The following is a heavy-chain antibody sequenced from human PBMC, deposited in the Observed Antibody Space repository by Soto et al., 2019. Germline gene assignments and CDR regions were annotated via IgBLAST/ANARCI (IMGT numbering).Heavy chain of an antibody. D-gene: IGHD6-13*01. CDR2: IIPILGIA. CDR3: ASTTTGYSSFLTEGPGGWFDP. Sequence: SVKVSCKASGGTFSSYTISWVRQAPGQGLEWMGRIIPILGIANYAQKFQGRVTITADKSTSTAYMELSSLRSEDTAVYYCASTTTGYSSFLTEGPGGWFDPWGQGTLVTVS. J-gene: IGHJ5*02. CDR1: GGTFSSYT. V-gene: IGHV1-69*02.